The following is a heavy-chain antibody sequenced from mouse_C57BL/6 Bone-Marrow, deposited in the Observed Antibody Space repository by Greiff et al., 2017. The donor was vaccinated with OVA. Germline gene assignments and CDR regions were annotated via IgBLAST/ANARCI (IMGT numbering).Heavy chain of an antibody. Sequence: VQLQQSGAELVRPGASVTLSCKASGYTFTDYEMHWVKQTPVHGLEWIGAIDPETGGTDYNQKFKGKAILTADKSSSTAYMELRSLTSEDSAVYYCARNCYGSKRRYFDYWGQGTTLTVSS. CDR2: IDPETGGT. D-gene: IGHD1-1*01. CDR3: ARNCYGSKRRYFDY. V-gene: IGHV1-15*01. CDR1: GYTFTDYE. J-gene: IGHJ2*01.